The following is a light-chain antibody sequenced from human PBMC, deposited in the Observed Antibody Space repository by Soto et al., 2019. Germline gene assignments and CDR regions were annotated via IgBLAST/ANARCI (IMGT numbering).Light chain of an antibody. Sequence: EIVMTQSPATLSVSPGERATLSCRASLSVSNNLAWYQQKPGQAPRLLIYFASTRATGIPARFSGSGSGTQFTLTITNLQSEDVAVYYCQHYDEWPLTFGGGTKVETK. CDR2: FAS. V-gene: IGKV3-15*01. CDR1: LSVSNN. CDR3: QHYDEWPLT. J-gene: IGKJ4*01.